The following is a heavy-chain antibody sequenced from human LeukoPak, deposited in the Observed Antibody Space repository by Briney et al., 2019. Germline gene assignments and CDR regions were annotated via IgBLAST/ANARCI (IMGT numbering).Heavy chain of an antibody. V-gene: IGHV3-30*18. CDR1: GFTSSVYG. CDR2: ISYDGTSK. Sequence: GGSLRLSCAASGFTSSVYGMHWVRQAPGKGHEWVAVISYDGTSKYYADSVKGRFTISRDNSRNTLYLQMNSLRTEDTALYYCAKDQVSPSFWGQGTLVTVSS. CDR3: AKDQVSPSF. J-gene: IGHJ4*02. D-gene: IGHD2-2*01.